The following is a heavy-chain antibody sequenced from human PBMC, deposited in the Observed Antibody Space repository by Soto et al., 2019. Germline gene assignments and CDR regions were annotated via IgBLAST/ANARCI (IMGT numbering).Heavy chain of an antibody. CDR1: GGSFSGYY. CDR2: INHSGST. D-gene: IGHD6-19*01. CDR3: ARGGMRSGWQKNDAFDI. V-gene: IGHV4-34*01. J-gene: IGHJ3*02. Sequence: SETLSLTCAVYGGSFSGYYWSWIRQPPGKGLEWIGEINHSGSTNYNPSLKSRVTISVDTSKNQFSLKLSSVTAADTAVYYCARGGMRSGWQKNDAFDIWGQGTMDTGSS.